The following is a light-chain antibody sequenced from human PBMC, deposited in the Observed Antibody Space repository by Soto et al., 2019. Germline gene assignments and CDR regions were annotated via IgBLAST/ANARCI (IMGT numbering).Light chain of an antibody. Sequence: EIVLTQSPDTLSLSPGERATLSCRASQSVSSSYLAWYQQKPGQAPRLLIYGASSRATGIPDRFSGSGSGTDLTFSFSRLEPEDFAVYYCQQYGSSPWTFGQGTKVDIK. CDR2: GAS. V-gene: IGKV3-20*01. CDR1: QSVSSSY. CDR3: QQYGSSPWT. J-gene: IGKJ1*01.